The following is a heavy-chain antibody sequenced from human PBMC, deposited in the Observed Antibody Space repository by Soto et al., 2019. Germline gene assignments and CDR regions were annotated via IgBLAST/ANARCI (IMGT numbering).Heavy chain of an antibody. CDR2: INPNSGGT. V-gene: IGHV1-2*04. CDR1: GYTFTGYY. CDR3: ARHLRSDSVHITPVSPGY. Sequence: ASVKVSCKASGYTFTGYYMHWVRQAPGQGLEWMGWINPNSGGTNYAQKLQGWVTMTTDTSTSTAYMELRRLRSDDTAVYYCARHLRSDSVHITPVSPGYWGQGTLVTVSS. D-gene: IGHD2-21*02. J-gene: IGHJ4*02.